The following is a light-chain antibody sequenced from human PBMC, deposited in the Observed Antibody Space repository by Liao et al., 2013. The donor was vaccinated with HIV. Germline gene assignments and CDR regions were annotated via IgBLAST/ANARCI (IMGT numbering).Light chain of an antibody. J-gene: IGLJ3*02. CDR3: QSADSTAAHVWV. CDR2: HNT. CDR1: NIGSKN. V-gene: IGLV3-21*01. Sequence: SYVVTQSPSVSVAPGKTARITCGGNNIGSKNVHWYQQKPGQAPVVVIDHNTDRPSGIPERFSGSSSGTTVTLTISGVQAEDEADYYCQSADSTAAHVWVFGGGTKLTVL.